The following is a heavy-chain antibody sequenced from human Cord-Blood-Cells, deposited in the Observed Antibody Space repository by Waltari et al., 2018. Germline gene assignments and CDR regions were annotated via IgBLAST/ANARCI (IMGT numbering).Heavy chain of an antibody. CDR1: GYTFPSYD. J-gene: IGHJ4*02. V-gene: IGHV1-8*01. D-gene: IGHD6-6*01. Sequence: QVQLVQSGAEVKKPGASLKVSCKPSGYTFPSYDINRVRQATGQGLEWMGWMNPNSGNTGYAQKFQGRVTMTRNTSISTAYMELSSLRSEDTAVYYCARMPTHSSSGVYWGQGTLVTVSS. CDR2: MNPNSGNT. CDR3: ARMPTHSSSGVY.